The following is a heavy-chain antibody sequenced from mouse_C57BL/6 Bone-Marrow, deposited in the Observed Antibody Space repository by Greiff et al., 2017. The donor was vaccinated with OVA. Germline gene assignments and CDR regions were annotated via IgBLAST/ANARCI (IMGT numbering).Heavy chain of an antibody. J-gene: IGHJ3*01. CDR3: ARRRGDYGSRLFAY. D-gene: IGHD1-1*01. V-gene: IGHV5-6*02. Sequence: EVMLVESGGDLVKPGGSLKLSCAASGFTFSSYGMSWVRQTPDKRLEWVATISSGGSYTYYPDRVKGRFTISSDNAKNTLYLQMSSLKSEDTAMYYCARRRGDYGSRLFAYWGQGTLVTVSA. CDR1: GFTFSSYG. CDR2: ISSGGSYT.